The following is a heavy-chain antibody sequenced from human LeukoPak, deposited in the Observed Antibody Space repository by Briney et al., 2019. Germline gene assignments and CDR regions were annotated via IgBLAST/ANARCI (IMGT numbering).Heavy chain of an antibody. CDR2: ISSSSSYI. J-gene: IGHJ4*02. CDR3: ARALGIVGATADY. V-gene: IGHV3-21*01. D-gene: IGHD1-26*01. Sequence: GGSLRLSCAASGFTFSSYSMNWVRQAPGKGLEWVSSISSSSSYIYHADSVKGRFTISRDNAKNSLYLQMNSLRAEDTAVYYCARALGIVGATADYWGQGTLVTVSS. CDR1: GFTFSSYS.